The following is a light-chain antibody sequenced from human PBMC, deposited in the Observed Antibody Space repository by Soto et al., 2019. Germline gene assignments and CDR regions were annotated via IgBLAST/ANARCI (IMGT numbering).Light chain of an antibody. CDR2: DAS. CDR1: QDIDNY. CDR3: QQYNSYPWT. J-gene: IGKJ1*01. Sequence: DIQMTQSPSSLSASVGDRVTITCQASQDIDNYLNWYQQKPGKSPKLLIYDASNLETGVPSRFSGSGSGTDFTFTISSLQPDDFATYYCQQYNSYPWTFGQGTKV. V-gene: IGKV1-33*01.